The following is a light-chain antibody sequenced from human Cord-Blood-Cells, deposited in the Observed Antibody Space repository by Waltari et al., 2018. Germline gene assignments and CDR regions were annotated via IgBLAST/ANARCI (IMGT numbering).Light chain of an antibody. CDR2: QVS. Sequence: QSALAQPASVSGSPGQATTISCTGTSCDVGRYNLVSLYQQHPGKAPKLMIHQVSKRPSGVSNRFSSSKSGNTASLTISGLQAEDEADYYCCSYAGSSTYVFGTGTKVTVL. J-gene: IGLJ1*01. CDR3: CSYAGSSTYV. V-gene: IGLV2-23*02. CDR1: SCDVGRYNL.